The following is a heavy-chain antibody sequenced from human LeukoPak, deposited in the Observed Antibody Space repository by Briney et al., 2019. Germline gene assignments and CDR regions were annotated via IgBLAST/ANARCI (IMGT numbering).Heavy chain of an antibody. V-gene: IGHV1-8*01. Sequence: GASVKVSCKASGYTFTSYDINWVRQATGQGLEWMAWMNPNSGNTGYAQKFQGRVTMTRNTSISTAYMELSSLRSEDTAVYYCARGPGYSSGWYLIDYWGQGTLVTVSS. D-gene: IGHD6-19*01. CDR2: MNPNSGNT. J-gene: IGHJ4*02. CDR1: GYTFTSYD. CDR3: ARGPGYSSGWYLIDY.